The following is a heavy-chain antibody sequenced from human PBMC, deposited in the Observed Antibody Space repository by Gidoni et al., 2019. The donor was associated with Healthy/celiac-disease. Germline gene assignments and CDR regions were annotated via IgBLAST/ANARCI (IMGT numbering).Heavy chain of an antibody. CDR3: AINSRAAAARGYYYYGMDV. V-gene: IGHV3-74*01. Sequence: EVQLVESGGGLVQPVGSPSLSCAASGFSFCLYWMHWVRQAQGKGLVWVSRINSDGSSKSYADSVKGRFTISRDNDKNTMYMKMNSLRAEDTAVYYCAINSRAAAARGYYYYGMDVWGQGTTVTVSS. D-gene: IGHD6-13*01. CDR1: GFSFCLYW. CDR2: INSDGSSK. J-gene: IGHJ6*02.